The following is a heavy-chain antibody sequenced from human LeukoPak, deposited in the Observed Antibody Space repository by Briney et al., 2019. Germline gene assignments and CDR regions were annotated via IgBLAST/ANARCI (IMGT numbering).Heavy chain of an antibody. CDR3: AREYYGVIFSHYLDV. V-gene: IGHV3-11*06. Sequence: PGGSPRLSCAASGFRVSGYDLNWIRQAPGKGLEWIAYISISSSNIHYADSVRGRFTISRDNANNSLYLQLSSLRVEDTAVYYCAREYYGVIFSHYLDVWGKGTTVTVSS. CDR2: ISISSSNI. CDR1: GFRVSGYD. J-gene: IGHJ6*04. D-gene: IGHD3-9*01.